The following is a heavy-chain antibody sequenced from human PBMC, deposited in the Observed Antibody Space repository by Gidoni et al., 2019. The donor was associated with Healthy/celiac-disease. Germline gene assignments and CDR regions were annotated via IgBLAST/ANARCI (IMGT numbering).Heavy chain of an antibody. V-gene: IGHV3-30*18. Sequence: QVQMVESGGGVVQPGRSLRLSGAAPGFTLSSYGMHWVRQAPGKGLEWVAVISYDGSNKYYADSVKGRFTISRDKSKNTLFLQMNSLRTEDTAVYYCAKEGGTTLVDYWGQGTLVTVSS. CDR2: ISYDGSNK. CDR1: GFTLSSYG. CDR3: AKEGGTTLVDY. D-gene: IGHD1-1*01. J-gene: IGHJ4*02.